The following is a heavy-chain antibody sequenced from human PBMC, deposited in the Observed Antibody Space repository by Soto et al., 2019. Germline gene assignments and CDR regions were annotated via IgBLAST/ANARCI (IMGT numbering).Heavy chain of an antibody. Sequence: VGSLRLSCAASGFTFSSYWMSWVRQAPGKGLEWVANIKQDGSEKYYVNSVKGRFTISRDNAKNSLYLQMNSLRAEDTAVYYCARSRGDSSGRLDPWGQGTLVTVSS. CDR1: GFTFSSYW. CDR2: IKQDGSEK. D-gene: IGHD3-22*01. V-gene: IGHV3-7*01. CDR3: ARSRGDSSGRLDP. J-gene: IGHJ5*02.